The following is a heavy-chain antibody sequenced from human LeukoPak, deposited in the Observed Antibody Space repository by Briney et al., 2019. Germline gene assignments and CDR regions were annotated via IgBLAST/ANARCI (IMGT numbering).Heavy chain of an antibody. J-gene: IGHJ4*02. CDR1: GFTFSDYY. D-gene: IGHD3-10*01. V-gene: IGHV3-11*06. Sequence: GGSLRLSCAASGFTFSDYYMSWIRQAPRKGLEWLSYISSGSSYTNYADSVKGRFTISRDNAKNSLYLQMNSLRAEDTAVYYCARDLVRGTSDYWGQGTLVTVSS. CDR2: ISSGSSYT. CDR3: ARDLVRGTSDY.